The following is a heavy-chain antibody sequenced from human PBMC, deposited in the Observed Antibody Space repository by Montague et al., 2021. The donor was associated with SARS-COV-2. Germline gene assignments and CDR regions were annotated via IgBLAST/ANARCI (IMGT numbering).Heavy chain of an antibody. D-gene: IGHD5-12*01. CDR1: EFSFRRDW. CDR2: IYSDGSRL. V-gene: IGHV3-74*01. Sequence: SLRLSCAASEFSFRRDWINWVRQGPGKGLVWVSRIYSDGSRLDYSDSFXGRFTISRDNARNTVFLQMNSLRVEDAAVYYCAGASGYPIRGMDVWGQGTTVTVSS. CDR3: AGASGYPIRGMDV. J-gene: IGHJ6*02.